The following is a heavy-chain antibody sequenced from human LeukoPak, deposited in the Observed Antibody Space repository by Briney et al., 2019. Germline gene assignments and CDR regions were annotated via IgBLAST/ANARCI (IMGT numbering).Heavy chain of an antibody. CDR2: TYYSGST. CDR1: GGSISSYY. CDR3: ARNGENYYDSSGYYSPHYFDY. Sequence: PSETLSLTCTVSGGSISSYYWSWIRQPPGKGLEWIGYTYYSGSTNYNPSLKSRVTISVDTSKNQFSLKLSSVTAADTAVYYCARNGENYYDSSGYYSPHYFDYWGQGTLVTVSS. J-gene: IGHJ4*02. D-gene: IGHD3-22*01. V-gene: IGHV4-59*01.